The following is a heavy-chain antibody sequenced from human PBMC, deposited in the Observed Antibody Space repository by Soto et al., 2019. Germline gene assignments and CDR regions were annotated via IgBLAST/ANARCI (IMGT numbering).Heavy chain of an antibody. CDR2: INHSGST. D-gene: IGHD1-1*01. Sequence: PSETLSLTCAVYGGSGWSFSGYYWSWIRQPPGKGLEWIGEINHSGSTNYNPSLKSRVTISVDTSKNQFSLKLSSVTAADTAVYYCAKEGESTGTRGDYYGMDVWGQGTTVTV. V-gene: IGHV4-34*01. J-gene: IGHJ6*02. CDR3: AKEGESTGTRGDYYGMDV. CDR1: GGSGWSFSGYY.